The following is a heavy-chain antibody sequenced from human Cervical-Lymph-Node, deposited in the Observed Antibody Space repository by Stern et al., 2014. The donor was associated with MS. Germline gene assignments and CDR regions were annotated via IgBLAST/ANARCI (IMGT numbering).Heavy chain of an antibody. CDR3: AKGSGSGNYYPLDY. J-gene: IGHJ4*02. CDR1: GFTFGSYA. V-gene: IGHV3-23*04. Sequence: EVQLVESGGGLVQPGGSLRLSCAASGFTFGSYAMTWVRQAPGKGLEWVSAISGSADSTYYADSVKGRFTISRDKSKTTLFLQMTSLRAEDTAVYYCAKGSGSGNYYPLDYWGQGTLVTVSS. D-gene: IGHD3-10*01. CDR2: ISGSADST.